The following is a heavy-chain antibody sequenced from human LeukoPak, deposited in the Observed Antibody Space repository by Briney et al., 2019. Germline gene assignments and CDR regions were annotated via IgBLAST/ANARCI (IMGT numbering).Heavy chain of an antibody. J-gene: IGHJ3*02. CDR1: GYTFTSYG. D-gene: IGHD3-10*01. V-gene: IGHV1-18*01. CDR2: ISAYNGNT. CDR3: TIVLLWFGEFAGGAFDI. Sequence: ASVKVSCKASGYTFTSYGISWVRQAPGQGLEWMGWISAYNGNTNYAQKLQGGVTMTTDTSTSTAYMELRSLRSDDTAVYYCTIVLLWFGEFAGGAFDIWGQGTMVTVSS.